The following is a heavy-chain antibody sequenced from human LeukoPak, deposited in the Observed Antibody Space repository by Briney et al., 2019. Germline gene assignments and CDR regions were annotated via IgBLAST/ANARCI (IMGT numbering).Heavy chain of an antibody. D-gene: IGHD6-13*01. V-gene: IGHV3-21*01. CDR2: ISSSSTYI. CDR3: ARDRGIAAAGSSDY. Sequence: PGGSLRLSCAASGFTFSSYSMNWVRQAPGKGLEWVSSISSSSTYIYYADSVKGRFTISRDNAKNSLYLQMNSLRAEDTAVYYCARDRGIAAAGSSDYWSQGTLVTVSS. CDR1: GFTFSSYS. J-gene: IGHJ4*02.